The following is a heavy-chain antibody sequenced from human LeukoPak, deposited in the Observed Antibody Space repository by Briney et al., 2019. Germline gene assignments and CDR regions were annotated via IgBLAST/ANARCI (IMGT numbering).Heavy chain of an antibody. D-gene: IGHD3-10*02. J-gene: IGHJ6*04. V-gene: IGHV3-48*03. CDR2: ISSSGSIL. CDR1: GFTFSSYE. CDR3: AELGITMIGGV. Sequence: GGSLRLSCAASGFTFSSYEMNWVRQAPGKGLEWVSYISSSGSILYYADSVNGRFTSSRDNAKNSLYLQMNSLRAEDTALYYCAELGITMIGGVWGKGTTVTISS.